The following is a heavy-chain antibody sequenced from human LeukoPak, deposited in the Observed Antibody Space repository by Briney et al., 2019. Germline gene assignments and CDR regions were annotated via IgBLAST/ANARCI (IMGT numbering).Heavy chain of an antibody. J-gene: IGHJ4*02. CDR2: IYYSGTI. D-gene: IGHD6-19*01. Sequence: AHPQSLTCTVSGGFISSGDVYWRWIRQHPGKGLELIEYIYYSGTICYSPYVKGRVTISLDTTKSQFSRKLSSATAADTAVYCCARALGTGWSQKEWGQGTLVTVSS. CDR3: ARALGTGWSQKE. V-gene: IGHV4-31*03. CDR1: GGFISSGDVY.